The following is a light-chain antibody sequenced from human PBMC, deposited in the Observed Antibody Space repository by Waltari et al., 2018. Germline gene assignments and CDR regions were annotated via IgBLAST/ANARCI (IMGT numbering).Light chain of an antibody. CDR1: NIGSNS. V-gene: IGLV3-21*02. CDR3: QVWDSSSDHWV. CDR2: DDS. Sequence: SYVLTQPPSVSVAPGQTARLTCGGNNIGSNSVHWYQQKPCQAPVLVVYDDSDRPSGNPERFSGSNSGNTATLTISRVEAGDEADYYCQVWDSSSDHWVFGGGTKLTVL. J-gene: IGLJ3*02.